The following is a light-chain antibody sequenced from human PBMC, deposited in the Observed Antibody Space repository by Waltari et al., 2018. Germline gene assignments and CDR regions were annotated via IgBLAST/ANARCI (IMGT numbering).Light chain of an antibody. CDR1: SSDVGSYNL. Sequence: QSALTQPASVSGSPGQSIPISCTGTSSDVGSYNLVSWYQHHPGKAPKVMIYEDSKRPSGVSNRFSGSKSGNTASLTIAGLQAEDEADYYCCSYAGSTTSVVFGGGTKLTVL. V-gene: IGLV2-23*01. J-gene: IGLJ3*02. CDR2: EDS. CDR3: CSYAGSTTSVV.